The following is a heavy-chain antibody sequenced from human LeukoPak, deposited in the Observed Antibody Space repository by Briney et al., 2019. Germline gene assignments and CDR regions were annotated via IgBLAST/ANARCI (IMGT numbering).Heavy chain of an antibody. CDR2: VYYSGST. V-gene: IGHV4-59*01. Sequence: SETLSLTCTVSGGSISSYYRSWIRQPPGKGLEWIGYVYYSGSTNYNPSLKSRVTISVYTSKNQFSLKLSSVTAADTAVYYCARTTYGDYTYYFDYWGQGTLVTVSS. CDR1: GGSISSYY. J-gene: IGHJ4*02. D-gene: IGHD4-17*01. CDR3: ARTTYGDYTYYFDY.